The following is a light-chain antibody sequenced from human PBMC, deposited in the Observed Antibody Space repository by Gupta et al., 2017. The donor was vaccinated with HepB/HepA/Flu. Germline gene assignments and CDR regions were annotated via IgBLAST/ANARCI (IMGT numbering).Light chain of an antibody. J-gene: IGKJ4*01. V-gene: IGKV4-1*01. Sequence: DIVMTQSPDSLAVSLGARATINCKSSQSVLYSSNHKNYLAWYQQKPGQPPKLLIYWASTRESGVPDRFSGSGSGTDFTLTISSLQAEDVAVYYCQQYYSTPRLTFGGGTKVEIK. CDR3: QQYYSTPRLT. CDR1: QSVLYSSNHKNY. CDR2: WAS.